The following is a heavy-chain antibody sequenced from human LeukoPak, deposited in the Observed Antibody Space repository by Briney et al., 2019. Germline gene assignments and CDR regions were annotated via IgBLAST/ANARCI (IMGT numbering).Heavy chain of an antibody. CDR2: ISSSSSYI. J-gene: IGHJ4*02. D-gene: IGHD4-23*01. V-gene: IGHV3-21*01. CDR1: RFTFSSYS. CDR3: ARGLTTVVTRIDY. Sequence: AGSLRLSCAASRFTFSSYSMNWVRQAPGKGLEWVSSISSSSSYIYYADSVKGRFTISRDNAKNSLYLQMNSLRAEDTAVYYCARGLTTVVTRIDYWGQGTLVTVSS.